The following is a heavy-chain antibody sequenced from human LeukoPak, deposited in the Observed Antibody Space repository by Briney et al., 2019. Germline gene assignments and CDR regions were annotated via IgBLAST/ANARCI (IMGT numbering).Heavy chain of an antibody. CDR2: ISSSSSYM. V-gene: IGHV3-21*01. J-gene: IGHJ4*02. CDR3: ARDRAAVAGINVDY. D-gene: IGHD6-19*01. Sequence: GGSLRLSCAASGFTFSSCSMDWVRQAPGKGLEWVSSISSSSSYMYYADSVKGRFTISRDNAKNSLYLQMNSLRAEDTAVYYCARDRAAVAGINVDYWGQGTLVTVSS. CDR1: GFTFSSCS.